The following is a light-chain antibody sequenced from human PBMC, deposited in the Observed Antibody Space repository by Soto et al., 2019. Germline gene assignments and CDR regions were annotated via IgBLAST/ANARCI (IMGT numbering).Light chain of an antibody. Sequence: IVLTQSPGTLSLSPGERATLSCRASQSVSSNYLAWYQQKPGQAPRLLIYAASTRATGIPDRFSGSGSGTDFALTISRLEPEDFAVYYCQHYGTSRITFGPGTKVDIK. J-gene: IGKJ3*01. CDR2: AAS. V-gene: IGKV3-20*01. CDR1: QSVSSNY. CDR3: QHYGTSRIT.